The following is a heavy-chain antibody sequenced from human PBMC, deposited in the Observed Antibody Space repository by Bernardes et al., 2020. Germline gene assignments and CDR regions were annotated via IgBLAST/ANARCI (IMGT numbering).Heavy chain of an antibody. D-gene: IGHD3-22*01. CDR1: EITLINAW. CDR2: IKEKKDGGTT. CDR3: ATDGWKYNYDTNGYIRGNWYYYYALDI. Sequence: GGSLRLSCAGSEITLINAWVNWVRQAPGKGLEWIGRIKEKKDGGTTEYAATVKGRFTISRDDSKDTVYLQMNGLKTEDTAVYYCATDGWKYNYDTNGYIRGNWYYYYALDIWGQGTMVTVSS. J-gene: IGHJ6*02. V-gene: IGHV3-15*01.